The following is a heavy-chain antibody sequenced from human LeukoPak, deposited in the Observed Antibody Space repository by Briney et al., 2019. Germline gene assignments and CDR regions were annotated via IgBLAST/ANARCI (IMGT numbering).Heavy chain of an antibody. CDR2: ISPDGTGT. D-gene: IGHD1-26*01. V-gene: IGHV3-74*01. CDR1: GFTFRSYW. J-gene: IGHJ4*02. Sequence: PGGSLRLSCAASGFTFRSYWMHWVRQAPGKGLVWVSRISPDGTGTNYADSVKGRFTISRDNAKNTPYLQMNSLRVEDTAVYYCATVGMGATIGYWGQGTLVTVSS. CDR3: ATVGMGATIGY.